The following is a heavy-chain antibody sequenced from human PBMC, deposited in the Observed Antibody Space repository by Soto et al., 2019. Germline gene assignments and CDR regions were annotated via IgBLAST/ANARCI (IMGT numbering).Heavy chain of an antibody. V-gene: IGHV4-61*01. D-gene: IGHD3-10*01. J-gene: IGHJ5*02. CDR1: GGSIRSRSYY. Sequence: SVTLCLTCTVFGGSIRSRSYYWSWIRQTPGKGLEWIGYIYYSGSTNYNPSLKSRVTISVDTSKNQFSLKLSSVTAADTAVYYCARALLWFGELFIGWFDPWGQGTLVTVSS. CDR2: IYYSGST. CDR3: ARALLWFGELFIGWFDP.